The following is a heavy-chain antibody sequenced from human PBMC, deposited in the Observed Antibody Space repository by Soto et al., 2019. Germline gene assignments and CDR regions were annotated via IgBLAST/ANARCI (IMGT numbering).Heavy chain of an antibody. D-gene: IGHD3-10*01. V-gene: IGHV4-34*01. CDR2: INHSGST. CDR3: ARWLKRHAFDI. CDR1: GGSFSGDY. J-gene: IGHJ3*02. Sequence: VQLQQWGAGLLKPSETLSLTCAVYGGSFSGDYWSWIRQPPGKGMEWMGEINHSGSTNYNPSLKSRVTISVDTSEHQFSLKLSSVTAADTAVYYCARWLKRHAFDIWGQGTMDTVSS.